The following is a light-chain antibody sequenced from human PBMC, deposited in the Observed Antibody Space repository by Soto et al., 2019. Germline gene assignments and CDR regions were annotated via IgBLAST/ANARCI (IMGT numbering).Light chain of an antibody. CDR1: RSISTY. Sequence: DIQMTQSPSSLSASVGDRVTITCRASRSISTYLHWFQQRPGKAPKVLIYDASSLQSGVPSRFSGSGSGTDFTLTISSLQPEDFATYYCQQSYSTPITFGQGTRLEIK. J-gene: IGKJ5*01. CDR2: DAS. CDR3: QQSYSTPIT. V-gene: IGKV1-39*01.